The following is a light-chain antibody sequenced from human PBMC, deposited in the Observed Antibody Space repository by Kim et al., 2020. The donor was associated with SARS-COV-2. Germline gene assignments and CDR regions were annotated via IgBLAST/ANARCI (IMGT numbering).Light chain of an antibody. CDR2: SAS. V-gene: IGKV1-NL1*01. J-gene: IGKJ1*01. CDR3: QQSYAIPWT. CDR1: QGISNS. Sequence: DIQMTQSPSSLSASVGDTVTITCRANQGISNSLAWYRQKPGTAPRLLLYSASRLETGVPSRFSGRGSGTEYTLTISSLQPEDLGTYFCQQSYAIPWTFGLGTKLEI.